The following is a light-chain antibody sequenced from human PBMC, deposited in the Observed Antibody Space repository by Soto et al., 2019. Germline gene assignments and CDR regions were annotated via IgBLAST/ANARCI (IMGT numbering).Light chain of an antibody. CDR1: QSISSW. CDR3: QQRNMWPIT. CDR2: DGY. V-gene: IGKV1-5*01. J-gene: IGKJ5*01. Sequence: DIQMTQSPSTLSASVGDRVTITCRASQSISSWLAWYQQKPGKAPKLLIYDGYYRATDTPPRLSGSGSGTDFTLTISSLEPEDSAVYYCQQRNMWPITFGQGTRLEIK.